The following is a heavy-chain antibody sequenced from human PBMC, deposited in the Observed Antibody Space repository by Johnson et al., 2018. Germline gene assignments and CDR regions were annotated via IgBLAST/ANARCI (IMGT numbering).Heavy chain of an antibody. D-gene: IGHD1-26*01. V-gene: IGHV3-23*04. CDR1: GFTFSSYA. Sequence: EVQLVESGGGLVQPGGSLRLSCAASGFTFSSYAMSWVRQAPGKGLEWVSAISGSGGSTYYADSVKGRFTISRDNSKNTLYLQMNSLGVEDTAGYYWVGGYRVGVWGKGTTVTVSS. CDR3: VGGYRVGV. J-gene: IGHJ6*04. CDR2: ISGSGGST.